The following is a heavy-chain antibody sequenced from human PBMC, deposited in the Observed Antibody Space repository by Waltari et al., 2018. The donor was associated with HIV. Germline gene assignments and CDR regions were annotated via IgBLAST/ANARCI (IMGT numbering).Heavy chain of an antibody. Sequence: EVQLVESGGGLVRPGGSLRLSCAVSGFTFSRYAMNWVRQIPGKGLQWVSYFSPTVDFIYHADSVQGRFIISRDNTKKSLYLQMKDLRDSDTAGYHCAATVTTRGTFDYWGNGTLVSV. CDR2: FSPTVDFI. D-gene: IGHD4-17*01. V-gene: IGHV3-21*01. CDR3: AATVTTRGTFDY. CDR1: GFTFSRYA. J-gene: IGHJ4*01.